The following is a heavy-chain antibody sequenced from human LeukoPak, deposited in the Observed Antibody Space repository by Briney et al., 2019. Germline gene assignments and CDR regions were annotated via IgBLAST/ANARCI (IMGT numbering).Heavy chain of an antibody. Sequence: PGGSLRLSCAASGFTVSSTYMSWVCQTLGQGLGWVSVIDSGGSTNYADSVKGRFTIYRDSSKNSLYLQMDSLRAEDTAVYYCARGLGGDYPADYWGQGTLVTVSS. J-gene: IGHJ4*02. V-gene: IGHV3-66*01. D-gene: IGHD2-21*02. CDR3: ARGLGGDYPADY. CDR1: GFTVSSTY. CDR2: IDSGGST.